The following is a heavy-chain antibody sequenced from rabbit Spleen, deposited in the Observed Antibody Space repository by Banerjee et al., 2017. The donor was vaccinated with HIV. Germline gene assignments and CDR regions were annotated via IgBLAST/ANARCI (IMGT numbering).Heavy chain of an antibody. D-gene: IGHD2-1*01. J-gene: IGHJ4*01. CDR1: GVSFSSSSY. V-gene: IGHV1S40*01. Sequence: QSLEESGGDLVKPGASLTLTCTASGVSFSSSSYMCWVRQAPGKGLEWIGYIDPIFGTTYYASWVNGRFSISRENTQNTVSLQMNSLTAADTATYFCVRDRANIGGDYGPYYFDLWGPGTLVTVS. CDR3: VRDRANIGGDYGPYYFDL. CDR2: IDPIFGTT.